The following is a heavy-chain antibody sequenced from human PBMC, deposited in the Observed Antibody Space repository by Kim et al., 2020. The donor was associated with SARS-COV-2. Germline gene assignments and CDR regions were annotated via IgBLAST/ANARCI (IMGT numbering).Heavy chain of an antibody. D-gene: IGHD7-27*01. Sequence: GGSLRLSCAASGFTFSSYAMSWVRQAPGKGLEWVSAISGSGGSTYYADSVKGRFTISRDNSKNTLYLQMNSLRAEDTAVYYCAKHNAKLGMNDLFDYWGQGTLVTVSS. J-gene: IGHJ4*02. CDR1: GFTFSSYA. V-gene: IGHV3-23*01. CDR3: AKHNAKLGMNDLFDY. CDR2: ISGSGGST.